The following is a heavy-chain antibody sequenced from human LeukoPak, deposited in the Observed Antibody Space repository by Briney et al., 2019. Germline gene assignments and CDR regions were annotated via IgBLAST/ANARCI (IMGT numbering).Heavy chain of an antibody. CDR3: ARDGVTSSVDF. CDR2: INEDGSKR. Sequence: GGSLRLSCAASGFTFTTYWMSWVRQAPGKGLEWVANINEDGSKRYSVDSVKGRFTMSRDNAKNSLYLQMNSLRAEDTAVYYCARDGVTSSVDFWGQGTLVTVSS. V-gene: IGHV3-7*01. CDR1: GFTFTTYW. J-gene: IGHJ4*02. D-gene: IGHD2-21*02.